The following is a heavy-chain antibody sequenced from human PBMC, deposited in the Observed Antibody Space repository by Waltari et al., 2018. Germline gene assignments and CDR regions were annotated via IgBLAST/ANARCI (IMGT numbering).Heavy chain of an antibody. CDR1: GGSISSSSFY. V-gene: IGHV4-39*01. CDR2: IHYSGST. Sequence: QLQLQESGPGLVKPSETLSLTCTVSGGSISSSSFYWGWIRQPPGKGLAWIGSIHYSGSTYYNPSLKSRVTMSVDTSKSQFSLKLSSVTAADTAVYYCARRDGYSYATSGWFDPWGQGTLVIVSS. D-gene: IGHD5-18*01. CDR3: ARRDGYSYATSGWFDP. J-gene: IGHJ5*02.